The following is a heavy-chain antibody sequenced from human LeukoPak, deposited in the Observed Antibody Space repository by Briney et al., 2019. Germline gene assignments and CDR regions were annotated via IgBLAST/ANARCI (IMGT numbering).Heavy chain of an antibody. CDR3: ASPRVDSSGYYY. J-gene: IGHJ4*02. CDR2: IIPIFGTA. Sequence: ASVKVSCKASGGTFSSYAISWVRQAPGQGLEWMGGIIPIFGTANYAQKLQGRVTMTTDTSTSTAYMELRSLRSDDTAVYYCASPRVDSSGYYYWGQGTLVTVSS. V-gene: IGHV1-69*05. D-gene: IGHD3-22*01. CDR1: GGTFSSYA.